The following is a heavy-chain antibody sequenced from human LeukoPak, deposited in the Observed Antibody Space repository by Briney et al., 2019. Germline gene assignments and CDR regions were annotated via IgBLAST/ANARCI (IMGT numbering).Heavy chain of an antibody. D-gene: IGHD2-21*02. J-gene: IGHJ6*03. CDR2: IIPIFGTA. V-gene: IGHV1-69*06. Sequence: EASVKVSCKASGGTFSSYAISWVRQAPGQGLEWMGGIIPIFGTANYAQKFQGRVTITADKSTSTAYMELSSLRSEDTAVYYCARDPCGGDCYTQKNYYYYMDVWGKGTTVTVSS. CDR1: GGTFSSYA. CDR3: ARDPCGGDCYTQKNYYYYMDV.